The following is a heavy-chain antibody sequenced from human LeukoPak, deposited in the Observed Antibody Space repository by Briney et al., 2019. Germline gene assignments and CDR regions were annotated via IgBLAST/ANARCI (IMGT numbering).Heavy chain of an antibody. Sequence: LETLSLTCTVSSGSISSYYWSWIRQPPGKGLEWIGYIYYSGSTNYNPSLKSRVTISVDTSKNQFSLKLSSVTAADTAVYYCATQRSLYSSSYYGMDVWGQGTTVTVSS. CDR3: ATQRSLYSSSYYGMDV. CDR1: SGSISSYY. J-gene: IGHJ6*02. D-gene: IGHD6-6*01. CDR2: IYYSGST. V-gene: IGHV4-59*01.